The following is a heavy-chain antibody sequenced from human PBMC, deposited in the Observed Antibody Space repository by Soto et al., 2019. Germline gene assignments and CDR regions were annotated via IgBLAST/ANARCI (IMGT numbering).Heavy chain of an antibody. D-gene: IGHD2-2*01. CDR3: ARVPLYCSSTSCSRYYYYYGMDV. J-gene: IGHJ6*02. CDR1: GGSISSYY. Sequence: SETLSLTCTVSGGSISSYYRSWIRQPPGKGLEWIGYIYYSGSANYNPSLKSRVTISVDTSKNQFSLKLSSVTAADTAVYYCARVPLYCSSTSCSRYYYYYGMDVWGQGTTVTVSS. V-gene: IGHV4-59*01. CDR2: IYYSGSA.